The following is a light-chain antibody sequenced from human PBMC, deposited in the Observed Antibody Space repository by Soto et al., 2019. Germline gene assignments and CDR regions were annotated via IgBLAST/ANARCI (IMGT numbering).Light chain of an antibody. CDR1: QTVSNN. V-gene: IGKV1-39*01. CDR3: QQDNMTPFT. Sequence: DIQMTQSPSSLSASVGDRVTITCRTSQTVSNNLNWYQRKPGKAPSLLIYASSTLQSGVPSRFNGSASETEFTLTISSLQPEDFATYYCQQDNMTPFTFGPGTKVDI. CDR2: ASS. J-gene: IGKJ3*01.